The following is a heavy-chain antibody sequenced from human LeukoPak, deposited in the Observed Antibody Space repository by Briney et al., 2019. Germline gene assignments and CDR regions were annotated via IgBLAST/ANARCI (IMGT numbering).Heavy chain of an antibody. J-gene: IGHJ4*02. CDR1: GYIFTGYY. Sequence: GASAKVSCKASGYIFTGYYMHWVRQAPGQGLEWMGWINPNSGDTDYAQKFQGRVTMTRDTSIRTVYMELSNLKSDDTAVYYCTRGRRLDNAPTAPCEYWGQGTLVTVSS. CDR3: TRGRRLDNAPTAPCEY. V-gene: IGHV1-2*02. CDR2: INPNSGDT. D-gene: IGHD2-2*03.